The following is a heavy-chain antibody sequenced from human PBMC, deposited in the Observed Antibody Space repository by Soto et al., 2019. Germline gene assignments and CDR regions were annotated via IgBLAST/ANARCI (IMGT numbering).Heavy chain of an antibody. Sequence: RSQTLSLTCAISGDGVSSNSAAWNWIRQPPSRGLEWLGRTYYRSKWYNDYAVSVKSRITINPDTSKNQLSLPLNSVSPEDTAMYYFAREEAAAGTWRGVDVCGQGTAVTVSS. D-gene: IGHD6-13*01. J-gene: IGHJ6*02. CDR3: AREEAAAGTWRGVDV. CDR2: TYYRSKWYN. CDR1: GDGVSSNSAA. V-gene: IGHV6-1*01.